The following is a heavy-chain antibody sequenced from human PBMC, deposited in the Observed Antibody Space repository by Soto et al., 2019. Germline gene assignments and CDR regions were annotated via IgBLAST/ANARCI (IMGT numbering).Heavy chain of an antibody. D-gene: IGHD2-21*01. V-gene: IGHV4-39*02. CDR2: IFYTGTT. J-gene: IGHJ5*02. CDR1: GGSISYNSYY. Sequence: SETLSLTCSVSGGSISYNSYYWGWIRQPPGKGLEWVGGIFYTGTTYYSPSLKDRVTISVDTSKNSFSLNLTSVTATDTAVYFCARLVVVAPVANAWGQGTLVTVYS. CDR3: ARLVVVAPVANA.